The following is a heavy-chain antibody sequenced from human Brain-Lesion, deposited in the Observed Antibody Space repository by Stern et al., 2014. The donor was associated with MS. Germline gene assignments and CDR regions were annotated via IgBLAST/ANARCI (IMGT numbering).Heavy chain of an antibody. Sequence: MQPVESGAEVKKPGASVKVSCKASGYTFTGYYMHWVRQAPGQGLEWMGWINPKSGGTNYAQKFQGWVTMTRDTSINTAYMELSRLRSDDTAVYYCATYYYDSTGYNDFWGQGTLVTVSS. CDR3: ATYYYDSTGYNDF. J-gene: IGHJ4*02. CDR1: GYTFTGYY. D-gene: IGHD3-22*01. CDR2: INPKSGGT. V-gene: IGHV1-2*04.